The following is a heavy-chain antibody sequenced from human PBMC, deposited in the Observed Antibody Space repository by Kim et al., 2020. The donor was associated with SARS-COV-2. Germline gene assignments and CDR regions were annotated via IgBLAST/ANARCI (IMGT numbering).Heavy chain of an antibody. V-gene: IGHV3-74*01. CDR2: GSTT. J-gene: IGHJ4*02. Sequence: GSTTTYPDSLKGRFTISRDNANNTLYLQMNSLTADDTAVYYCVRDNYGVDYWGQGTLVTVSS. CDR3: VRDNYGVDY. D-gene: IGHD3-16*01.